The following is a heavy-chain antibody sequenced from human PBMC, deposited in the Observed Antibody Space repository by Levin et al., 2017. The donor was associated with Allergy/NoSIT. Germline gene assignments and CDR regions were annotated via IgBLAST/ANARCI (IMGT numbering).Heavy chain of an antibody. CDR1: GGSISSIYY. V-gene: IGHV4-39*07. Sequence: SETLSLTCTVSGGSISSIYYWGWIRQPPGKGLEWIGSMYYSGSTFYNPSLKSRVTISVDTSKNQFSPNLSSVSAADTAVYDCARDRKTEYYDDGLDGWGQGTTVTVSS. CDR3: ARDRKTEYYDDGLDG. D-gene: IGHD1-14*01. CDR2: MYYSGST. J-gene: IGHJ6*02.